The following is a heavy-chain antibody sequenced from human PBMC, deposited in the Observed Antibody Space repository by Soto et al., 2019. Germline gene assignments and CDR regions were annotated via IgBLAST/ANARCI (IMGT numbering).Heavy chain of an antibody. D-gene: IGHD5-12*01. CDR1: GYTFTSYD. CDR3: ARGLGFSGYGVDY. V-gene: IGHV1-8*01. CDR2: MNPNSGNT. J-gene: IGHJ4*02. Sequence: ASVKVSCKASGYTFTSYDINWVRQAAGQGLEWMGWMNPNSGNTGDAQKFQGRVNVTRNTSISTAYMELSSLRSEDTAVYYCARGLGFSGYGVDYWGQGTLVTVSS.